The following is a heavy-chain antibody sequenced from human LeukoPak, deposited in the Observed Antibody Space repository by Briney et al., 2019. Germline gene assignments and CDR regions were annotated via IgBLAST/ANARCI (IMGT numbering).Heavy chain of an antibody. D-gene: IGHD6-19*01. J-gene: IGHJ4*02. Sequence: GGALRLSCAASGFTFTTHWMNWVRQAPGGGLEWLANIKPDGSDKYYVDSVMGRFTISRDNAKILVYLQMNSLRTEDTAVYYCSGRSGFSSIYWGQGTLVTVSS. V-gene: IGHV3-7*01. CDR1: GFTFTTHW. CDR3: SGRSGFSSIY. CDR2: IKPDGSDK.